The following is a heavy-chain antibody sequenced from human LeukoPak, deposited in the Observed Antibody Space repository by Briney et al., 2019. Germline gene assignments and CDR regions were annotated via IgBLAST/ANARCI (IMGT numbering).Heavy chain of an antibody. CDR2: INPNSGGT. V-gene: IGHV1-2*02. D-gene: IGHD6-13*01. J-gene: IGHJ4*02. Sequence: ASVKVSCKASGYTFTGYYMHWVRQAPGQGLELMGWINPNSGGTNYAQKFQGRVTMTRDTSISTAYMELSRLRSDDTAVYYCARASSPYSSSWYYFDYWGQGTLVTVSS. CDR1: GYTFTGYY. CDR3: ARASSPYSSSWYYFDY.